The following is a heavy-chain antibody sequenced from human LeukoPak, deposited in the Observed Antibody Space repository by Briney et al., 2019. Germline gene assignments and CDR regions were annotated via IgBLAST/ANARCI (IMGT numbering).Heavy chain of an antibody. J-gene: IGHJ4*02. CDR3: AKQLDVATPSFDY. CDR1: GFTFSSYG. Sequence: GGSLRLSCAASGFTFSSYGMHWVRQAPGKGLEWVAAISYDGSNKYYADSVKGRFTISRDNSKNTLYLQMNSLRAEDTAVYYCAKQLDVATPSFDYWGQGTLVTVSS. D-gene: IGHD5-12*01. V-gene: IGHV3-30*18. CDR2: ISYDGSNK.